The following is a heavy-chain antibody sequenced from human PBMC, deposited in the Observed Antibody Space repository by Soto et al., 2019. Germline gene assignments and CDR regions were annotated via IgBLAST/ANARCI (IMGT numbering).Heavy chain of an antibody. CDR3: ARDWGAPGRGSALGYYYHFGMDV. D-gene: IGHD3-16*01. CDR1: GFTFSTYW. CDR2: IKEDGSEA. V-gene: IGHV3-7*05. Sequence: EVQLVESGGGLVQPGGSLRLSCAASGFTFSTYWMSWVRQAPGKGLEWVANIKEDGSEAYYVDSVKGRFTISRDNAKNSLYLDMNSLRGEDTAVYYCARDWGAPGRGSALGYYYHFGMDVWGQGTTVTVPS. J-gene: IGHJ6*02.